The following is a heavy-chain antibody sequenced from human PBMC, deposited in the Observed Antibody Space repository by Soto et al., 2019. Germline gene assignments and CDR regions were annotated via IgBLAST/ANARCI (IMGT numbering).Heavy chain of an antibody. J-gene: IGHJ5*02. CDR2: INAGNGNT. CDR1: GYTFTSYA. CDR3: ARGDGWVWMNP. V-gene: IGHV1-3*01. D-gene: IGHD6-13*01. Sequence: QVQLVQSGAEVKKPGASVKVSCKASGYTFTSYAMHWVRQAPGQRLEWMGGINAGNGNTKYSQKFQGRVSLTRDTSASTAYMELSSLRAEDTGVYYCARGDGWVWMNPWGQGTLVTVSS.